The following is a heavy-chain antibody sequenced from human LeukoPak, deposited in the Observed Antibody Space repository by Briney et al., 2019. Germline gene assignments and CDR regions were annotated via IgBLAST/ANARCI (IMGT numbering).Heavy chain of an antibody. CDR3: ARESAVAGRRDFDY. Sequence: SETLSLTCAVYGGSFSGYYWSWIRQPPGKGPEWIGEINHSGSTNYNPSLKSRVTISVDTSKNQFSLKLSSVTAADTAVYYCARESAVAGRRDFDYWGQGTLVTVSS. J-gene: IGHJ4*02. CDR1: GGSFSGYY. V-gene: IGHV4-34*01. CDR2: INHSGST. D-gene: IGHD6-19*01.